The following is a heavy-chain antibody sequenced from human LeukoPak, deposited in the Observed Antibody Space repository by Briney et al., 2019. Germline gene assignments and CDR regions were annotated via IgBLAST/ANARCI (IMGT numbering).Heavy chain of an antibody. D-gene: IGHD3-22*01. CDR3: ARDGDGDYYDSSGYYYGDIGGWYYFDY. CDR2: ISSSGSTI. V-gene: IGHV3-11*01. J-gene: IGHJ4*02. Sequence: PGGSLRLPCAASGFTFSDYYMSWIRQAPGKGLEWVSYISSSGSTIYYADSVKGRFAISRDNAKNSLYLQMNSLRAEDTAVYYCARDGDGDYYDSSGYYYGDIGGWYYFDYWGQGTLVTVSP. CDR1: GFTFSDYY.